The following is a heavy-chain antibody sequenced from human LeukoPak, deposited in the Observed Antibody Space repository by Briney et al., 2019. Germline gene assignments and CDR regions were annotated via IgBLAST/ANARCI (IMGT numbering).Heavy chain of an antibody. V-gene: IGHV3-30-3*01. J-gene: IGHJ3*02. D-gene: IGHD2-21*01. Sequence: GGSLRLSCAASGFTFSSYAMHWVRQAPGKGLEWVAVISYDGSNKYYADSVKGRFTISRDNSKNTLYLQMNSLRAEDTAVYYCAREGVVVKEDAFDIWGQGTMVTVSS. CDR3: AREGVVVKEDAFDI. CDR2: ISYDGSNK. CDR1: GFTFSSYA.